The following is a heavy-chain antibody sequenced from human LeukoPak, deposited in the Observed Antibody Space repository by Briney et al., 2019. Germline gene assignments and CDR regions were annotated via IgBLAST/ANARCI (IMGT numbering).Heavy chain of an antibody. J-gene: IGHJ6*02. CDR2: IWYDGSNK. Sequence: PGGSLRLSCAAPGFSFSNYDMHWVRQAPGKGREWVAIIWYDGSNKYYGDSVKGRFTISRDKSKNTLYLQMNSLRAEDTAMYYCATMDVWGQGTTVTVSS. V-gene: IGHV3-33*01. CDR1: GFSFSNYD. CDR3: ATMDV.